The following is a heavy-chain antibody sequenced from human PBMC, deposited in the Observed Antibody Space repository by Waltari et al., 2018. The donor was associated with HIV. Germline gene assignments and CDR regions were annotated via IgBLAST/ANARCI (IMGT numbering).Heavy chain of an antibody. CDR3: AGISITIFGASPFGY. CDR2: ISYDGSNK. J-gene: IGHJ4*02. V-gene: IGHV3-30*04. CDR1: GFTFSSYA. D-gene: IGHD3-3*01. Sequence: QVQLVESGGGVVQPGRSLRLSCAASGFTFSSYAMPWVRQAPGKGLEWVAVISYDGSNKYYADSVKGRFTISRDNSKNTLYLQMNSLRAEDTAVYYCAGISITIFGASPFGYWGQGTLVTVSS.